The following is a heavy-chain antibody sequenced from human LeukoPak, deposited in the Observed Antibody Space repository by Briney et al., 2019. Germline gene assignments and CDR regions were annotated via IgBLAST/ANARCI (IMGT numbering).Heavy chain of an antibody. J-gene: IGHJ4*02. CDR2: ISGSGDTS. V-gene: IGHV3-23*01. CDR1: GFTFRKYA. D-gene: IGHD1-26*01. CDR3: ATLYSDYGDY. Sequence: GVSLRLSCAASGFTFRKYAMSWVRQAPGKGLEWVSRISGSGDTSNYADSVRGRFTISRDNSRNTLYLQMNSLRAGDTAVYYCATLYSDYGDYWGQGALVTVSS.